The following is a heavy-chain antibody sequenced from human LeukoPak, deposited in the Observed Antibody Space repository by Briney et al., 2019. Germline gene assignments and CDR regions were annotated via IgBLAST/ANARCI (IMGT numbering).Heavy chain of an antibody. CDR1: GYTLTGYY. Sequence: ASVKVSCKASGYTLTGYYMHWVRQAPGQGLEWMGWINPNSGGTNYAQKFQGRVTMTRDTSISTAYMELSRLRSDDTAVYYCARDFGVTTTPYFDYWGQGTLVTVSS. V-gene: IGHV1-2*02. D-gene: IGHD4-17*01. CDR2: INPNSGGT. J-gene: IGHJ4*02. CDR3: ARDFGVTTTPYFDY.